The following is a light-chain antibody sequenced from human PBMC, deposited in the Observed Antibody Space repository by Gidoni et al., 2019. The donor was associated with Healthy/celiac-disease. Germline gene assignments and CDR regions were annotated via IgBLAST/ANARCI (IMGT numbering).Light chain of an antibody. Sequence: SYELTPPPSVSVSPGQTARITCSGDALPKQYAYWYQQKPGQAPGLVIYKDSERPSGIPERFSGSSSGTTVTLTISGVQAEDEADYYCQSADSSGIVFGGGTKLTVL. CDR3: QSADSSGIV. CDR2: KDS. V-gene: IGLV3-25*03. CDR1: ALPKQY. J-gene: IGLJ3*02.